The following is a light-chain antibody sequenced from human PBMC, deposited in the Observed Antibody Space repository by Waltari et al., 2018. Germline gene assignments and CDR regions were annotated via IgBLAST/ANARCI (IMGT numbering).Light chain of an antibody. CDR2: EVS. V-gene: IGLV2-14*03. CDR1: SSDVGAYNY. CDR3: ISYSSSTTRGV. Sequence: QSALTQPASVSGSPGQSITISCTGSSSDVGAYNYVPGNQQHPGQSPKPMSYEVSNPPSGVSNRFSGTKSGNTDSLTISWLLAEDDADYSCISYSSSTTRGVFGGGTKLTVL. J-gene: IGLJ2*01.